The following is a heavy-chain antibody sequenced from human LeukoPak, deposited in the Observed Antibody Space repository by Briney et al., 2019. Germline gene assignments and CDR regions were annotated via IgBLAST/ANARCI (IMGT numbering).Heavy chain of an antibody. Sequence: ASVKVSCKASGYTFTSYDINWVRQATGQGLEWMGWMNPNSGNTGYAQKFQGRVTMTRNTSISTAYMELSSLRSEDTAVYYCARWARGYCSGGSCLVTYGMGVWGQGTTVTVSS. D-gene: IGHD2-15*01. J-gene: IGHJ6*02. CDR3: ARWARGYCSGGSCLVTYGMGV. V-gene: IGHV1-8*01. CDR2: MNPNSGNT. CDR1: GYTFTSYD.